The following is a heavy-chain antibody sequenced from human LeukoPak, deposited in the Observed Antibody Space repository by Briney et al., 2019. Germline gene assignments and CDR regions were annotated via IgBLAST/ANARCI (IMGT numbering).Heavy chain of an antibody. V-gene: IGHV3-30*04. J-gene: IGHJ4*02. CDR2: ISYDGSDK. CDR1: GFTFSSFA. CDR3: ARNHDYWSGPHYFDY. Sequence: PSGGSLRLSCAASGFTFSSFAMHWVRQAPGKGLEWVAVISYDGSDKYYSNSVKGRFTISRDNSKNTLYLQMHSLRAEDTALYYCARNHDYWSGPHYFDYWGQGTLVTVSS. D-gene: IGHD3-3*01.